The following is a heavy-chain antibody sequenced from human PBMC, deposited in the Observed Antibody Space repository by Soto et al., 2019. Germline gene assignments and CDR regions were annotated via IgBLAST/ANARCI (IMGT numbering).Heavy chain of an antibody. V-gene: IGHV4-34*01. CDR1: GGSFSGYY. CDR2: IYHSGST. Sequence: SETLSLTCAVYGGSFSGYYWSWIRQPPGKGLEWIGYIYHSGSTYYNPSLKSRVTISVDTSKNQFSLKLSSVTAADTAVYYCARWYYYDSSGSFDYWGQGTLVTVSS. CDR3: ARWYYYDSSGSFDY. J-gene: IGHJ4*02. D-gene: IGHD3-22*01.